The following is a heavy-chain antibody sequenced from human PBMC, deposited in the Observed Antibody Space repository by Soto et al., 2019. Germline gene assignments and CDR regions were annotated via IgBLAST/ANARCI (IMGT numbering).Heavy chain of an antibody. Sequence: ASVKVSCKASGYTFTNHYMHWVRQAPGQGLEWMGVINPSDGSTRYAQKYQGRVTMTRDTSTSTVFIDLSSLRSEDTAVYYCSPLGYCTNGVCYGPYYDMDVWGQGTPVTVSS. CDR1: GYTFTNHY. J-gene: IGHJ6*02. V-gene: IGHV1-46*01. CDR3: SPLGYCTNGVCYGPYYDMDV. CDR2: INPSDGST. D-gene: IGHD2-8*01.